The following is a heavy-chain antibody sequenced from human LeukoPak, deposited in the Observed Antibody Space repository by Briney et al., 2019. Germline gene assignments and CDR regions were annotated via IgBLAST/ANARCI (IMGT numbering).Heavy chain of an antibody. Sequence: ASVKVSCKASGYTFTSYAMNWVRQAPGQGLEWMGWINTNTGNPTYAQGFTGRFVFSLDTSVSTAYLRISSLKAEDTAVYYCARDPAGYSGYDYGGYDYWGQGTLVTVSS. CDR2: INTNTGNP. CDR1: GYTFTSYA. CDR3: ARDPAGYSGYDYGGYDY. J-gene: IGHJ4*02. V-gene: IGHV7-4-1*02. D-gene: IGHD5-12*01.